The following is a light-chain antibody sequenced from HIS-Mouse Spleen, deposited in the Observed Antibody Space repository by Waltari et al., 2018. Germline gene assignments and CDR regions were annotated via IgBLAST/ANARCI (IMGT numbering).Light chain of an antibody. Sequence: QSALTKPASVSGPPGQSMTISCTGPSSDVGGYNYVFGDQHHPGKAPKLMIYDVSNRPSGVSNRFSCSKSGNTASLTISGLQAEDESDYYCSSYTSSSFNVVFGGGTKLTVL. V-gene: IGLV2-14*03. CDR1: SSDVGGYNY. CDR2: DVS. CDR3: SSYTSSSFNVV. J-gene: IGLJ2*01.